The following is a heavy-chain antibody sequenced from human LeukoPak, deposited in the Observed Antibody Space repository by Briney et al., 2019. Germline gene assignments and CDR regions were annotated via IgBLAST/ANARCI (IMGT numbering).Heavy chain of an antibody. V-gene: IGHV4-34*01. CDR3: ARVGEDTEFVYYYGTDV. CDR2: INHSGST. D-gene: IGHD5-18*01. J-gene: IGHJ6*02. Sequence: KPSETLSLTCAVYGGSFSGYYWSWIRQPPGKGLEWIGEINHSGSTNYNPSLKSRVTISVDTSKNQFSLKLSSVTAADTAVYYCARVGEDTEFVYYYGTDVWGQGTTVTVSS. CDR1: GGSFSGYY.